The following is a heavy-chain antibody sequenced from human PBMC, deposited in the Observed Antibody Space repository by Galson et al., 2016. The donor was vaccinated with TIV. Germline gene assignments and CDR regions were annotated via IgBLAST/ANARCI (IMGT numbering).Heavy chain of an antibody. V-gene: IGHV3-9*01. CDR3: AKEEGYGLGTYALGQ. J-gene: IGHJ1*01. CDR1: GFMVNDYG. CDR2: ISWNSGRV. D-gene: IGHD3-10*01. Sequence: SLRLSCAASGFMVNDYGMHWVRQAPGKGLEWVSSISWNSGRVGYADSVEGRFTISRDNAKTSLYLQMNSLRVEDTAYYYCAKEEGYGLGTYALGQWGQGTLVTVSS.